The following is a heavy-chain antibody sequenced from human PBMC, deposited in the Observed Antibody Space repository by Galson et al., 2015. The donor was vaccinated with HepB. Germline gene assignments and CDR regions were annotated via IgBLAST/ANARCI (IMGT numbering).Heavy chain of an antibody. CDR2: TYYRSKWYN. CDR3: ARERPITMPRGVIRGWFDP. J-gene: IGHJ5*02. D-gene: IGHD3-10*01. V-gene: IGHV6-1*01. CDR1: GDSVSSNSAA. Sequence: CAISGDSVSSNSAAWNWIRQSPSRGLEWLGRTYYRSKWYNDNAVSVKSRITIKPDTSKNQFSLQLNSVTPEDTAVYYCARERPITMPRGVIRGWFDPWGQGTLVTVSS.